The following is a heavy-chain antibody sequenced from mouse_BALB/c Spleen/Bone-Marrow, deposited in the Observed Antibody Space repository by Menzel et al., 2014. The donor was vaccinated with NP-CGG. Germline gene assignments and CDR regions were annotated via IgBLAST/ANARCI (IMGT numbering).Heavy chain of an antibody. Sequence: VQLKESGAELVKPGASVKLSRTASGFNIKDTYMHWVKQRPEQGLEWIGRIDPANGNTKYDPKFQGKATITADTSSNSAYLQLSSLAAEDTDFYYSAGWFLPYGLDYWGQGTSVTVSS. J-gene: IGHJ4*01. CDR3: AGWFLPYGLDY. CDR1: GFNIKDTY. D-gene: IGHD2-2*01. V-gene: IGHV14-3*02. CDR2: IDPANGNT.